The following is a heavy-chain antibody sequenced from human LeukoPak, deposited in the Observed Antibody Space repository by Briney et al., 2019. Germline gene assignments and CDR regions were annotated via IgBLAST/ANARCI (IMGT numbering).Heavy chain of an antibody. J-gene: IGHJ5*02. D-gene: IGHD2-2*02. CDR1: GYTFTSYG. Sequence: ASVKVSCKASGYTFTSYGISWVRQAPGQGLEWMGWISAYNGNTNYAQKLQGRVTMTTDTSTSTAYMELRSLRSDDTAVCYCARVPSTDRSSTSCYNYWFDPWGQGTLVTVSS. CDR3: ARVPSTDRSSTSCYNYWFDP. V-gene: IGHV1-18*01. CDR2: ISAYNGNT.